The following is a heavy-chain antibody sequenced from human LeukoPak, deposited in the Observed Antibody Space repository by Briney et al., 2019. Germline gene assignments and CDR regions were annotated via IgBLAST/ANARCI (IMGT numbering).Heavy chain of an antibody. V-gene: IGHV1-69*06. D-gene: IGHD3-3*01. CDR3: ARGTFITIFGVVTTQPPYYFDC. CDR2: IIPIFGTA. CDR1: GGTFSSYA. J-gene: IGHJ4*02. Sequence: ASVKVSCKASGGTFSSYAISWVRQAPGQGLEWMGGIIPIFGTANYAQKFQGRVTITADKSTSTAYMELSSLRSEDTAVYYCARGTFITIFGVVTTQPPYYFDCWGQGTLVTVSS.